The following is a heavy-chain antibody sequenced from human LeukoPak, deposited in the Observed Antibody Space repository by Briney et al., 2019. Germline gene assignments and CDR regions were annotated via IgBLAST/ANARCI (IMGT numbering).Heavy chain of an antibody. Sequence: GGSLRLSCAASGFTFSSYEMNWVRQAPGRGLEWVSYISSSGSTIYYADSVKGRFTISRDNAKNSLYLQMNSLRAEDTAVYYCARDDYYGSGSYYNLIYYYYYGMDVWGQGTMVTVSS. J-gene: IGHJ6*02. V-gene: IGHV3-48*03. CDR3: ARDDYYGSGSYYNLIYYYYYGMDV. D-gene: IGHD3-10*01. CDR1: GFTFSSYE. CDR2: ISSSGSTI.